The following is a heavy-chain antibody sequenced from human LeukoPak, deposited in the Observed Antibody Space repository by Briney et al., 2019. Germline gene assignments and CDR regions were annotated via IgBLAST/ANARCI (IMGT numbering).Heavy chain of an antibody. CDR2: INPNSGGT. J-gene: IGHJ4*02. Sequence: ASVKVSCKASGYTFTGYYMHWVRQAPGQGLEWMGWINPNSGGTNYAQKFQGWVTMTRDTSISTAYMELSRLRSDDTAVYYCARVGYTAAAGLDYWGQGTLVTVSS. CDR3: ARVGYTAAAGLDY. CDR1: GYTFTGYY. D-gene: IGHD6-13*01. V-gene: IGHV1-2*04.